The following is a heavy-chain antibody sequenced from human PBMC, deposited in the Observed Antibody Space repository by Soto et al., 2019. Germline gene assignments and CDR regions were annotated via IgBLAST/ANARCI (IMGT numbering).Heavy chain of an antibody. V-gene: IGHV3-23*01. CDR2: ISGSGGSS. Sequence: EVQLLESGGGLVQPGGSLRLSCAASGFTFSSYAMSWVRQAPGKGLEWVSAISGSGGSSYYADSVKGRFTISRDNSKNTLYLQMNSLRAEDTAVYYCAKDLKGVPRYFDLWGRGTLVTVSS. CDR3: AKDLKGVPRYFDL. J-gene: IGHJ2*01. CDR1: GFTFSSYA. D-gene: IGHD2-2*01.